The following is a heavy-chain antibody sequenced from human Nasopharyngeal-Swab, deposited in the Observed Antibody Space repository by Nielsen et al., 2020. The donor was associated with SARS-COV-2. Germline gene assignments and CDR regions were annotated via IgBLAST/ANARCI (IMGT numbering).Heavy chain of an antibody. Sequence: GQSLKISCAASGFTFNNYNFNWVRQAPGKGLEWVSSISSSSNYIYYADSVKGRFTISRDHAKNSLYLQMNSLRAEDTAVYYCARDGLDYDFWSAYFMDVWGQGTTVTVSS. V-gene: IGHV3-21*01. CDR1: GFTFNNYN. J-gene: IGHJ6*02. D-gene: IGHD3-3*01. CDR2: ISSSSNYI. CDR3: ARDGLDYDFWSAYFMDV.